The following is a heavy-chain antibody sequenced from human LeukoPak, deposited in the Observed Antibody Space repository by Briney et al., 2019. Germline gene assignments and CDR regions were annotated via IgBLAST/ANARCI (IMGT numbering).Heavy chain of an antibody. CDR2: ISAYNGNT. CDR3: ASPHYYDSSGYYGVYAFDI. CDR1: GYTFTSYG. D-gene: IGHD3-22*01. V-gene: IGHV1-18*01. Sequence: ASVKVSCKASGYTFTSYGISWVRQAPGQGLEWMGWISAYNGNTNYAQKLQGRVTITADKSTSTAYMELSSLRSEDTAVYYCASPHYYDSSGYYGVYAFDIWGQGTMVTVSS. J-gene: IGHJ3*02.